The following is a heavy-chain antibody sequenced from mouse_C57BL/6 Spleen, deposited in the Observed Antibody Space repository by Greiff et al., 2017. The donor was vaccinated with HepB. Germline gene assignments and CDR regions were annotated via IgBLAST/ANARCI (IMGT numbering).Heavy chain of an antibody. V-gene: IGHV1-54*01. CDR1: GYAFTNYL. CDR2: INPGSGGT. CDR3: ARFITTVNAMDY. D-gene: IGHD1-1*01. Sequence: VQLQQSGAELVRPGPSVKVSCKASGYAFTNYLIEWVKQRPGQGLEWIGVINPGSGGTNYNEKFKGKATLTADKSSSTAYMQLSSLTSEDSAVYFCARFITTVNAMDYWGQGTSVTVSS. J-gene: IGHJ4*01.